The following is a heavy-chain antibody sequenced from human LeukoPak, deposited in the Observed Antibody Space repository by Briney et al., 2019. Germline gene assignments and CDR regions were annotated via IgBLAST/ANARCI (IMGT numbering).Heavy chain of an antibody. CDR2: ISAYNGNT. Sequence: GASVTVSCKASGYTFTSYGISSVRQAPGQGLDGMGWISAYNGNTNYAQKLQGRVTMTTDTSTSTAYMELRSLRSDDTAVYYCARDWTTVTTFGYWGQGTLVTVSS. J-gene: IGHJ4*02. CDR3: ARDWTTVTTFGY. D-gene: IGHD4-17*01. CDR1: GYTFTSYG. V-gene: IGHV1-18*01.